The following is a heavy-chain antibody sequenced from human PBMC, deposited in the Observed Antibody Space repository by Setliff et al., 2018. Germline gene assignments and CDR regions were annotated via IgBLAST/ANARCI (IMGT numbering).Heavy chain of an antibody. V-gene: IGHV4-39*07. D-gene: IGHD3-10*01. Sequence: PSETLSLTCSVSGDSISSSSYYWGWIRRPPGKGLEWIGTIYQNGITYYNPSVKSRVTISVDKSKNQFSLSLRSVTAADTAVYYCATDGPVLNGDYISWGQGTLVTVS. CDR1: GDSISSSSYY. J-gene: IGHJ5*02. CDR3: ATDGPVLNGDYIS. CDR2: IYQNGIT.